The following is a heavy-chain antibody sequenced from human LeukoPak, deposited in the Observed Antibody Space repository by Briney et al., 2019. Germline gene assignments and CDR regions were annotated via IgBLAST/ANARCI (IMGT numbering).Heavy chain of an antibody. CDR2: ISGSGGNT. CDR3: AKAPTYCGSISCDNYYYYGMDV. D-gene: IGHD2-2*02. J-gene: IGHJ6*02. Sequence: GGSLRLSCAASGFTFSSYAMSWVRQAPGKGLEWVSAISGSGGNTYYADSVKGRFTISRDNSKNTLYLQINSLRAEDTAVYYCAKAPTYCGSISCDNYYYYGMDVWGQGTTVTVSS. CDR1: GFTFSSYA. V-gene: IGHV3-23*01.